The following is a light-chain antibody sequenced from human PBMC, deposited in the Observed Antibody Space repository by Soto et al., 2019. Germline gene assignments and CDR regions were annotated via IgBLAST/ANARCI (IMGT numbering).Light chain of an antibody. Sequence: QSVLTQPPSASGTPGQRVTVSCSGTYSNIGINDVHWYRQLSGTAPQILIYDTSQRATGVPDRFSGSRSGTSASLVISGLQNGEEGGYHCSALGDSLNGPAFGGGTKLTVL. CDR1: YSNIGIND. CDR3: SALGDSLNGPA. CDR2: DTS. V-gene: IGLV1-44*01. J-gene: IGLJ2*01.